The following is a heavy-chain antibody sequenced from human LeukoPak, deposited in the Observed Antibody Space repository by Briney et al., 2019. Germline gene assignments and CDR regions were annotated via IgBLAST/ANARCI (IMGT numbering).Heavy chain of an antibody. J-gene: IGHJ4*02. CDR2: ISGSGGST. D-gene: IGHD3-10*01. CDR3: AKESYYGSGSPWDY. V-gene: IGHV3-23*01. Sequence: PGGSLRLSCAASGFTFSSYAMSWVRQAPGKGLEWVSAISGSGGSTYYADSVKGRFTISKDNSKNTLYLQMNSLRAEDTAVYYCAKESYYGSGSPWDYWGQGTLVTVSS. CDR1: GFTFSSYA.